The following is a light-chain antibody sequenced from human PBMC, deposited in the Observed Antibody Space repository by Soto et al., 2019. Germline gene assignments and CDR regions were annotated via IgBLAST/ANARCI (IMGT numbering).Light chain of an antibody. CDR2: DNN. Sequence: QSVLTQPPSVSAAPGQKVTISCSGSSSNIGDNYVSWYQQLPGTAPKLLIYDNNKRPSGIPDRVSGSKSGTSATLGITGLQTGDEADYHCGTWDSSLSAVVFGGGTQLTVL. J-gene: IGLJ2*01. CDR1: SSNIGDNY. V-gene: IGLV1-51*01. CDR3: GTWDSSLSAVV.